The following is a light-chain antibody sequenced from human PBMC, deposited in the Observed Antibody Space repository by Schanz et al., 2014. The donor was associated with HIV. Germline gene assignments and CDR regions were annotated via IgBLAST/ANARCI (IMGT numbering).Light chain of an antibody. CDR3: SSYTSSLTRV. J-gene: IGLJ1*01. CDR1: SSDVGAYNS. Sequence: QSALTQPASVSGSPGQSITISCTGTSSDVGAYNSVSWYQQYPGKAPKVMIYDVSNRPSGVSNRFSGSKSGNTASLTISGLQAEDEADYFCSSYTSSLTRVFGTGTKLTVL. CDR2: DVS. V-gene: IGLV2-14*01.